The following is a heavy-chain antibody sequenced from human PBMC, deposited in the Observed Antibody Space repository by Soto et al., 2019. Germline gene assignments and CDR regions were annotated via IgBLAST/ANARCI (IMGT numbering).Heavy chain of an antibody. V-gene: IGHV3-30*18. J-gene: IGHJ3*02. CDR3: AKERGVLEAFDM. Sequence: QVQLVESGGGVVQPGTSLRLSCAASGFTSSSFVIHWVRQAPGKGLEWLAVISSDGNNQYYADSVKGRFTISRDNSKRTLYLKVNSLRAEDTAVYFCAKERGVLEAFDMWGQATMVTVS. CDR1: GFTSSSFV. CDR2: ISSDGNNQ. D-gene: IGHD3-10*01.